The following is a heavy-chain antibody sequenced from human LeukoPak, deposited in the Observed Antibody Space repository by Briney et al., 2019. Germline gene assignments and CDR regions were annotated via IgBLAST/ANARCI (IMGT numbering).Heavy chain of an antibody. J-gene: IGHJ4*02. CDR1: GGTFKSYA. Sequence: SVKVSCKASGGTFKSYAITGGRQAPGQGLEWMGGIIPRLGTTKYIEKFQGRITITTDESTTTAYMELTSLRSEDTAVYYCAADGTDWGQGTLVTVSS. V-gene: IGHV1-69*05. CDR2: IIPRLGTT. CDR3: AADGTD.